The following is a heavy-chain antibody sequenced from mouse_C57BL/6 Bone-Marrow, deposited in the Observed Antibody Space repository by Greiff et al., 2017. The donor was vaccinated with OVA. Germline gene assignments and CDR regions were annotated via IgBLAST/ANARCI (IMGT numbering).Heavy chain of an antibody. CDR2: IHPSDSET. CDR1: GYSFTHFW. CDR3: ARTLYGSRNYFDY. D-gene: IGHD1-1*01. Sequence: QVQLQQPGAELVRPGTSVKLSCKASGYSFTHFWMNWVKQRPGQGLEWLAMIHPSDSETRLNQKFKDRAKLTVDKSSNTAYRQLASPTSEDSAVYYCARTLYGSRNYFDYWGQGTALTVSS. J-gene: IGHJ2*01. V-gene: IGHV1-74*01.